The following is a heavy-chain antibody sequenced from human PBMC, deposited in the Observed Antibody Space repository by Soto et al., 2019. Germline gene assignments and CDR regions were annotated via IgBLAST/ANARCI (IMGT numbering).Heavy chain of an antibody. CDR1: GFTFSSYA. V-gene: IGHV3-23*01. D-gene: IGHD6-19*01. J-gene: IGHJ4*02. Sequence: GGSLRLSCAASGFTFSSYAMSWVRQAPGKGLEWVSAISGSGGSTYYADSVKGRFTISRDNSKDTLYLQMNSLRAEDTAVYYCEKVKQWMVRGSRSFDYWGQGTLVTVSS. CDR3: EKVKQWMVRGSRSFDY. CDR2: ISGSGGST.